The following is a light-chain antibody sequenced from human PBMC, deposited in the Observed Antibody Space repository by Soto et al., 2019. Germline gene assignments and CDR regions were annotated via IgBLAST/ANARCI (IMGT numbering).Light chain of an antibody. CDR3: QQYNNWPPYT. V-gene: IGKV3-15*01. CDR1: QSVGSN. CDR2: GAS. J-gene: IGKJ2*01. Sequence: EIVMTQSPATLSVSPGERATLSCRASQSVGSNLAWYQQKPGQAPRLLIQGASTRATGVPARFSGSGSGTEFTHTISSLQSEDFGVYYCQQYNNWPPYTFGQGTKLEIK.